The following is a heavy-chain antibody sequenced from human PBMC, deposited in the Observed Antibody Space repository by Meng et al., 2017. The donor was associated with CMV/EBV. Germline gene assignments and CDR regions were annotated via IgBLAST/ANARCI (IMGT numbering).Heavy chain of an antibody. CDR3: ARGHYDFWSGYPEDGMDV. CDR2: MNPNSGNT. Sequence: FTSYDSNWVRRATGQGLEWMGWMNPNSGNTGYAQKFQGRVTMTRNTSISTAYMELSSLRSEDTAVYYCARGHYDFWSGYPEDGMDVWGQGTTVTVSS. J-gene: IGHJ6*02. D-gene: IGHD3-3*01. CDR1: FTSYD. V-gene: IGHV1-8*01.